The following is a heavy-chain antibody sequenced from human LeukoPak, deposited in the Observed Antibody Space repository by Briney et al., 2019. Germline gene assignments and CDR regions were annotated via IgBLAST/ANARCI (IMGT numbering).Heavy chain of an antibody. D-gene: IGHD2-2*01. V-gene: IGHV4-28*05. CDR1: GYSIRSDNW. Sequence: SDTLSLTCDVSGYSIRSDNWWGWIRQLPGKGLEWIGYVYYSGSIYSNPSLKSRVTMSVDASRNQFSLKLTSVTPEDTAVYYCARKRSRITYFDDWGQGTLVTVSS. J-gene: IGHJ4*02. CDR2: VYYSGSI. CDR3: ARKRSRITYFDD.